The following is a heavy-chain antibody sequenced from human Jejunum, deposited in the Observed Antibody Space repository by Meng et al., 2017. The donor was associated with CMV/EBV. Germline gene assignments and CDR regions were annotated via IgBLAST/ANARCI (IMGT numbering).Heavy chain of an antibody. CDR2: IRYDGSDK. CDR3: AKDKVELYLGSGSYFDY. CDR1: TFSNYG. D-gene: IGHD3-10*01. V-gene: IGHV3-30*02. Sequence: TFSNYGMHWVRQAAGKGLEEVTVIRYDGSDKYYADYVKGRFIISRDNSKNTLYLKMNSLRAEDTAIYYCAKDKVELYLGSGSYFDYWGQGTLVTVSS. J-gene: IGHJ4*02.